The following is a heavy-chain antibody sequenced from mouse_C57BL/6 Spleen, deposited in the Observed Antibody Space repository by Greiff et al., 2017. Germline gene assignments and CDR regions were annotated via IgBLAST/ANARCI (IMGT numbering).Heavy chain of an antibody. D-gene: IGHD1-1*01. J-gene: IGHJ2*01. CDR1: GYAFSSSW. Sequence: VKLMESGPELVKPGASVKISCKASGYAFSSSWMNWVKQRPGKGLEWIGRIYPGDGDTNYNGKFKGKATLTADKSSSTAYMQLSSLTSEDSAVYFCARSPYYDFDYWGQGTTLTVSS. CDR3: ARSPYYDFDY. CDR2: IYPGDGDT. V-gene: IGHV1-82*01.